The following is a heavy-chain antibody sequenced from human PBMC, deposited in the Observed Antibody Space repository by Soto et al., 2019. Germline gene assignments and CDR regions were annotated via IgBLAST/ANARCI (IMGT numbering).Heavy chain of an antibody. CDR3: ARELSNSPDYFDY. V-gene: IGHV4-30-4*01. Sequence: SETLSLTCTVSGGSISSDDYYWSWIRQPPGKGLEWIGYIYYSGRTAYNPSLKSRLIISIDTSKNQFSLNLNSVSGADTAVYYCARELSNSPDYFDYWGQGTLVTVSS. D-gene: IGHD6-6*01. CDR2: IYYSGRT. CDR1: GGSISSDDYY. J-gene: IGHJ4*02.